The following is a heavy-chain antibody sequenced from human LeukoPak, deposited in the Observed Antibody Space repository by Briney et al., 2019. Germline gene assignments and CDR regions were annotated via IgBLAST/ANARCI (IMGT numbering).Heavy chain of an antibody. CDR2: VSASGGST. Sequence: AGSLTLSCAASGFIFRNHAMSWVRQAPGRGLEWVSGVSASGGSTFNTDSVKGRFSISRDNSKNTLYLEMNSLRPEDTALYYCAKSLGNQGVIDYWGQGTLVTVSS. CDR1: GFIFRNHA. J-gene: IGHJ4*02. D-gene: IGHD3-10*01. CDR3: AKSLGNQGVIDY. V-gene: IGHV3-23*01.